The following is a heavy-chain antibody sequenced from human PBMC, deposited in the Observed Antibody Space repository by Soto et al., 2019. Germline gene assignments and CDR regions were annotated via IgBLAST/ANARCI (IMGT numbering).Heavy chain of an antibody. CDR2: VTADGGT. D-gene: IGHD2-15*01. CDR3: APHVSCSGGSCQYDAFAI. Sequence: EVQVLESGGGLVQPGGSLRLSCEGSGFTVSSHAMTWIRQAPGKGPEWVSTVTADGGTYYADSVKGRFAMSRDTSENTLYLQMHGLGAEDTAAYYCAPHVSCSGGSCQYDAFAIRGQGTMVTVSS. V-gene: IGHV3-23*01. CDR1: GFTVSSHA. J-gene: IGHJ3*02.